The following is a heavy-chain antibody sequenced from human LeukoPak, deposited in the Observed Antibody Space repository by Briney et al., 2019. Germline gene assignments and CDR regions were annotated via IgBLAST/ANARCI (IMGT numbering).Heavy chain of an antibody. CDR1: GYTFTGYY. Sequence: GASVKVSCQASGYTFTGYYMHGVRQAPGQGLEWMGWINPNSGDTNYAQKFQGRVTMTRDTSISTAYMELSGLRSDDTAVYYCARDFYGGNSLYYFDYWGQGTLVTVSS. V-gene: IGHV1-2*02. J-gene: IGHJ4*02. CDR2: INPNSGDT. D-gene: IGHD4-23*01. CDR3: ARDFYGGNSLYYFDY.